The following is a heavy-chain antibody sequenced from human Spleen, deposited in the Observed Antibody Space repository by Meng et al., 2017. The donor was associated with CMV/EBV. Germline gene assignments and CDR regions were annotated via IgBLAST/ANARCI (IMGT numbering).Heavy chain of an antibody. CDR2: ISSDGSST. CDR1: GFTFSNYW. D-gene: IGHD1-26*01. CDR3: ARRQPSGSYGTFDY. V-gene: IGHV3-74*01. J-gene: IGHJ4*02. Sequence: LSLTCAASGFTFSNYWMHWVRQAPGKGLVWVSRISSDGSSTSYADSVKGRFTISRDNAKNTLYLQMNSLRAEDTAVYYCARRQPSGSYGTFDYWGQGTLVTVSS.